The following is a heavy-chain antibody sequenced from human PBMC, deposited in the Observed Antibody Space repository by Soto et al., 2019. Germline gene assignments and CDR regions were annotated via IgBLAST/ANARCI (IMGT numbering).Heavy chain of an antibody. Sequence: ASVKVSCKASGYTFTGYYMHWVRQAPGQGLEWMGWINPNSGGTNYAQKFQGWVTMTRDTSISTAYMELSRLRSDDTAVYYCAREAADIVLFPSSISSCHNLYDPSAQRSLVTVSS. CDR1: GYTFTGYY. D-gene: IGHD2-15*01. V-gene: IGHV1-2*04. CDR3: AREAADIVLFPSSISSCHNLYDP. CDR2: INPNSGGT. J-gene: IGHJ5*02.